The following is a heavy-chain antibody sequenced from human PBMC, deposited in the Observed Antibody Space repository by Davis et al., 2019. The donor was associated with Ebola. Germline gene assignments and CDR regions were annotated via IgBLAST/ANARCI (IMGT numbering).Heavy chain of an antibody. CDR2: INHSGST. CDR3: ARGSYWTPTVTTYYYYYGMDV. D-gene: IGHD4-11*01. CDR1: GGSFSGYY. J-gene: IGHJ6*02. Sequence: MPSETLSLTCAVHGGSFSGYYWSWIRQPPGKGLEWIGEINHSGSTNYNPSLKSRVTISVDTSKNQFSLKLSSVTAADTAVYYCARGSYWTPTVTTYYYYYGMDVWGQGTTVTVSS. V-gene: IGHV4-34*01.